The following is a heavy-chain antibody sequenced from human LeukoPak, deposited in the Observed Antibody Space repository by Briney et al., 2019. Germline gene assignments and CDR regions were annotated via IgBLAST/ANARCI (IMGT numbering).Heavy chain of an antibody. J-gene: IGHJ5*02. Sequence: ASVTVSSTASGGTFISYAISWVRQAPGQGLEWMGIINPSGGSTSYAQKFQGRVSMTRDTSTSTVYMELSSLRSEDTAVYYCARDDILAEVPFDPWGQGTLVTVSS. CDR2: INPSGGST. V-gene: IGHV1-46*01. CDR1: GGTFISYA. D-gene: IGHD3-9*01. CDR3: ARDDILAEVPFDP.